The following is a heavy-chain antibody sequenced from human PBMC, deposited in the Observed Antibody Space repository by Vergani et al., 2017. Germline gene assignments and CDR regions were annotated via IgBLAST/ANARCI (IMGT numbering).Heavy chain of an antibody. CDR1: GDSVSSNSAA. D-gene: IGHD3-10*01. CDR3: AQSMVRGVITALSYYFDY. V-gene: IGHV6-1*01. CDR2: TYYRSKWYN. Sequence: QVQLQQSGPGLVKPSQTLSLTCAISGDSVSSNSAAWNWLRQSPSRGLEWLGRTYYRSKWYNDYAVSVKSRITINPDTSKNQFSLQLNSVTPEDTAVYYCAQSMVRGVITALSYYFDYWGQGTLVTVSS. J-gene: IGHJ4*02.